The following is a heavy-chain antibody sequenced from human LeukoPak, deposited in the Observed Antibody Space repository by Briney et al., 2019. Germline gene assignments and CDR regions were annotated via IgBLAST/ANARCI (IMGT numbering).Heavy chain of an antibody. CDR2: IYYSGST. CDR1: GGSISSSSYY. Sequence: SETLSLTCTVSGGSISSSSYYWGWIRQPPGKGLEWIGSIYYSGSTYYNPSLKSRVTISVDTSKNQFSLKLSSVTAADTAVYYCARGSPATADFDYWGQGTLVTVSS. V-gene: IGHV4-39*07. D-gene: IGHD2-2*01. J-gene: IGHJ4*02. CDR3: ARGSPATADFDY.